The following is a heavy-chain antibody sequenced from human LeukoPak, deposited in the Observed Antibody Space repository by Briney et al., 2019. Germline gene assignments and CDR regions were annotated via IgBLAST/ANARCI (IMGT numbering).Heavy chain of an antibody. Sequence: ASVKVSCKASGYTFTSYDINWVRQATGQGLEWMGWMNPNSGNTGYAQKFQGRVTMTRNTSISTAYMELSSLRSEDTAVYYCARDATYYYDSSGYYYVYWGQGTLVTVS. D-gene: IGHD3-22*01. CDR2: MNPNSGNT. J-gene: IGHJ4*02. CDR3: ARDATYYYDSSGYYYVY. CDR1: GYTFTSYD. V-gene: IGHV1-8*01.